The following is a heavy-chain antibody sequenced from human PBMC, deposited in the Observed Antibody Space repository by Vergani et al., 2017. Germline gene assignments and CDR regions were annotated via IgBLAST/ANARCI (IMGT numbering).Heavy chain of an antibody. CDR2: IWYDGSNK. D-gene: IGHD5-18*01. Sequence: QVQLVESGGGVVQPGRSLRLSCAASGFTFSSYGMHWVRQAPGKGLEWVAVIWYDGSNKDYADSVKGRFTISIDNSKNTLYLQMNSLRAEDTAVYYCAREGELTRYSYGTGAFDYWGQGTLVTVSS. V-gene: IGHV3-33*01. CDR3: AREGELTRYSYGTGAFDY. J-gene: IGHJ4*02. CDR1: GFTFSSYG.